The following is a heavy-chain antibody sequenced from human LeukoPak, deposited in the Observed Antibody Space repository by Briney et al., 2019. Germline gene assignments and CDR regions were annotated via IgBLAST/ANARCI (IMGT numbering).Heavy chain of an antibody. J-gene: IGHJ4*02. Sequence: SETLSLTCIVSDNSIRSGYYCGWIRQSPGKGLEWIGSVHHRGSTYYNPSLKGRVTISIDTSKNQLSLELTSVTAADTAVYYCARNGGSGWTRVDRWGQGTMVTVSS. CDR2: VHHRGST. CDR1: DNSIRSGYY. D-gene: IGHD6-19*01. CDR3: ARNGGSGWTRVDR. V-gene: IGHV4-38-2*02.